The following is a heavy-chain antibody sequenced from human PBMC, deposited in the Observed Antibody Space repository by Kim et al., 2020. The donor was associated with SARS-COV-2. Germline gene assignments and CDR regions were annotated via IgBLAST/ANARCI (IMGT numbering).Heavy chain of an antibody. CDR2: INHSGST. CDR3: ARRRYIVATITGGYYYYGMDV. J-gene: IGHJ6*02. Sequence: SETLSLTCAVYGGSFSGYYWSCIRQPPGKGLEWIGEINHSGSTNYNPSLKSRVTISVDTSKNQFSLKLSSVTAADTAGYYCARRRYIVATITGGYYYYGMDVWGQGTTVTVSS. D-gene: IGHD5-12*01. CDR1: GGSFSGYY. V-gene: IGHV4-34*01.